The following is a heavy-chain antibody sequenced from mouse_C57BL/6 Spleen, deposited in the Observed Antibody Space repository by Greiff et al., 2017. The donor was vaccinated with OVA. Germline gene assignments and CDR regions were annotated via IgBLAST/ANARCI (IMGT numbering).Heavy chain of an antibody. Sequence: QVQLQQPGAELVKPGASVKLSCKASGYTFTSYWMHWVKQRPGRGLEWIGRIDPNSGGTKYNEKFKGKATLTADKPSSTPYMQLSSLTSGDSAVYYCAADYYGTSMDYWGQGTSVTVSS. CDR1: GYTFTSYW. CDR2: IDPNSGGT. D-gene: IGHD1-1*01. J-gene: IGHJ4*01. V-gene: IGHV1-72*01. CDR3: AADYYGTSMDY.